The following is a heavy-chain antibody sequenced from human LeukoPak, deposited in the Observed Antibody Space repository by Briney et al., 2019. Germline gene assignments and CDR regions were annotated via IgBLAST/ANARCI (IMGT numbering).Heavy chain of an antibody. CDR1: GFTFSSYE. CDR3: ARGETYYDILTGYYRRQDFDY. V-gene: IGHV3-48*03. J-gene: IGHJ4*02. D-gene: IGHD3-9*01. Sequence: GGSLRLSCAASGFTFSSYEMNWVRQAPGKGLEWVSYISSSGSTIYYADSVKGRFTISRDNAKNSLYLQMNSLRAEDTAVYYCARGETYYDILTGYYRRQDFDYWGQGTLVTVSS. CDR2: ISSSGSTI.